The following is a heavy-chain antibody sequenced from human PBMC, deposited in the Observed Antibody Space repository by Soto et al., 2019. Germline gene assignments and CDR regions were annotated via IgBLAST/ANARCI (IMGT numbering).Heavy chain of an antibody. CDR2: ISWNSGSI. CDR3: EKDLGVGASYFDY. D-gene: IGHD3-16*01. Sequence: GESLTLSCAASGFTFSDYAMHWSRQAPRKGLEWVSGISWNSGSISYTDSVKGRFTISRDNAKNSLYLQMNRLRAEDTAVYYCEKDLGVGASYFDYWGQGTLVTVSS. V-gene: IGHV3-9*01. J-gene: IGHJ4*02. CDR1: GFTFSDYA.